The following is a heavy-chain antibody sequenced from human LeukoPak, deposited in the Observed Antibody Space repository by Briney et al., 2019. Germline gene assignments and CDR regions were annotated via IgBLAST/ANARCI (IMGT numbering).Heavy chain of an antibody. CDR1: GGSISSYY. V-gene: IGHV4-4*07. CDR2: ISASGST. CDR3: ARDPRGIVGANHNWFDP. Sequence: KTSETLSLTCTVSGGSISSYYWSWIRQPAGEGLEWIGRISASGSTNYNPSLKIRVTMSVDTSKSQFSLKLISVTAADTAVYYCARDPRGIVGANHNWFDPWGQGTLVTVSS. J-gene: IGHJ5*02. D-gene: IGHD1-26*01.